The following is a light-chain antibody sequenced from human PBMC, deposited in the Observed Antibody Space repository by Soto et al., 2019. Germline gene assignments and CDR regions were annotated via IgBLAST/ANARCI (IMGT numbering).Light chain of an antibody. J-gene: IGKJ1*01. CDR2: KAS. V-gene: IGKV1-5*03. CDR1: QTISSW. Sequence: DLQITQSPSTLSGSVGARVTITCRASQTISSWLAWYQQKPGKAPKLLIYKASTLKSGVPSRFSGSGSGTAGTITLSSLQPEDGQTYDGQQSYRTWWTFGQGTKVDIK. CDR3: QQSYRTWWT.